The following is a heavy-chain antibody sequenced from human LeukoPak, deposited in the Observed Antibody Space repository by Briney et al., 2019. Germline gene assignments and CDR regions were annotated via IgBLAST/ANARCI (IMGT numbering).Heavy chain of an antibody. CDR3: AGIAAAGTRRFDH. J-gene: IGHJ4*02. Sequence: PSETLSLTCAVYGGSFSGYYWSWIRQPPGKGLEWIGEINHSGSTNYNPSLKSRVTISVDTSKNQFSLKLSSVTAADTAVYYCAGIAAAGTRRFDHWGQGTLVTVSS. CDR2: INHSGST. CDR1: GGSFSGYY. D-gene: IGHD6-13*01. V-gene: IGHV4-34*01.